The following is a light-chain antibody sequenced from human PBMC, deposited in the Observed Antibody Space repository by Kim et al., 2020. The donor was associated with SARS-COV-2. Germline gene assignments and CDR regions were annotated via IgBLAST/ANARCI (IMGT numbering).Light chain of an antibody. CDR1: KLGDKY. CDR2: QDS. Sequence: SYELTQPLSVSVSPGQTASITCSGDKLGDKYACWYQQKPGQSPVVVIYQDSKRPSGIPERFSGSNSGNTATLTIRGTQAMDEADYYCQAWDSSIVVFGGG. J-gene: IGLJ2*01. V-gene: IGLV3-1*01. CDR3: QAWDSSIVV.